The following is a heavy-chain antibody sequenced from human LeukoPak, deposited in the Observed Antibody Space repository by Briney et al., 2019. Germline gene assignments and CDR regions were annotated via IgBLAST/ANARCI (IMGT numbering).Heavy chain of an antibody. Sequence: PGGSLRLSCAASGFTFSSYVMSWVRQAPGKGLEWVSAISGRGGRTYYADSVKGRFAISRDNSKNTLFLQMNSLRAEDTAIYYCARGTGGVDYWGQGTLVTVSS. D-gene: IGHD7-27*01. CDR2: ISGRGGRT. CDR3: ARGTGGVDY. J-gene: IGHJ4*02. V-gene: IGHV3-23*01. CDR1: GFTFSSYV.